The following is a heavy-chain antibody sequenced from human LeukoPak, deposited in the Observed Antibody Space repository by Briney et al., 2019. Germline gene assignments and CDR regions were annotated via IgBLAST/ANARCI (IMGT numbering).Heavy chain of an antibody. V-gene: IGHV3-20*01. Sequence: GRSLRLSCAASGFTFDDYGMSWVRQAPRKGLEWVSGINWNGGSTGYADSVKGRFTISRDNAKNSLYLQMNSLRAEETALYHCAREKGDGYNFDAFHIWGQGTMVTVSS. CDR1: GFTFDDYG. CDR2: INWNGGST. D-gene: IGHD5-24*01. CDR3: AREKGDGYNFDAFHI. J-gene: IGHJ3*02.